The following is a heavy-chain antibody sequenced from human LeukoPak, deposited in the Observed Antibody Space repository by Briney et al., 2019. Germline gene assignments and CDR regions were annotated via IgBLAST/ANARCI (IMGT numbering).Heavy chain of an antibody. CDR1: GYTFTSYY. V-gene: IGHV1-46*01. D-gene: IGHD6-6*01. J-gene: IGHJ4*02. CDR2: INPSGGST. CDR3: ARVQRVAARWRAFDY. Sequence: ASVKVSCKASGYTFTSYYMHWVRQAPGQGLEWMGIINPSGGSTSYAQKFQGRVTMTRDTSTSTVYMELSSLRSEDTAVYYCARVQRVAARWRAFDYWGQGTLVTVSS.